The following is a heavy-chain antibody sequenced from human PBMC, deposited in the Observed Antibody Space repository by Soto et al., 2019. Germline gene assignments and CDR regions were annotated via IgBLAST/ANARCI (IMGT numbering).Heavy chain of an antibody. J-gene: IGHJ5*02. D-gene: IGHD3-22*01. CDR3: ARSYYYDSSLDP. Sequence: ASVKVSCKASGYTFTSYDINWLRQATGQRLEWMRWINPNSGGTNYAQKFKGWVTITRDTSISTAYMELSRLRSDDTAVYYCARSYYYDSSLDPWGQGTLVTVSS. V-gene: IGHV1-2*04. CDR1: GYTFTSYD. CDR2: INPNSGGT.